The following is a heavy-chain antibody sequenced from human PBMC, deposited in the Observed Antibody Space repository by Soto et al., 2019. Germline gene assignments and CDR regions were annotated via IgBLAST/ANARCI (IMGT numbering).Heavy chain of an antibody. CDR2: ISWNSGSI. V-gene: IGHV3-9*01. D-gene: IGHD3-22*01. J-gene: IGHJ5*02. Sequence: RLSCAASGFTFDDYAMHWVRQAPGKGLEWVSGISWNSGSIGYADSVKGRFTISRDNAKNSLYLQMNSLRAEDTALYYCAKGGYYDSSGHYKWFDPWGQGTLVTVSS. CDR3: AKGGYYDSSGHYKWFDP. CDR1: GFTFDDYA.